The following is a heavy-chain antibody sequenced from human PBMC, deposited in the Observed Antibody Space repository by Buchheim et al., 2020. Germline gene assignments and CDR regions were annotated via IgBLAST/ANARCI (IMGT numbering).Heavy chain of an antibody. D-gene: IGHD4-11*01. V-gene: IGHV4-34*01. CDR1: GGSFSGYY. CDR3: ARGDFSNYAPPDH. CDR2: ITHDVRT. Sequence: QVQLQQWGAGLLKPSETLSLTCAVSGGSFSGYYWSWIRQPPGQGLQWIGEITHDVRTNFNPSLMSRVTLSVDTSKNHFSLKLRSVTAADTALYFCARGDFSNYAPPDHWGRGSL. J-gene: IGHJ4*02.